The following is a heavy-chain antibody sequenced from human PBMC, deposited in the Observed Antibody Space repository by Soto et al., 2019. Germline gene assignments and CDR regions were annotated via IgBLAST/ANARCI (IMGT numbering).Heavy chain of an antibody. CDR1: GYSFTNYG. D-gene: IGHD6-19*01. J-gene: IGHJ6*03. Sequence: ASVKVSCKASGYSFTNYGITWVRQAPGQGFDWMGWIIAYNGNTKYAKKLQGRVTMTTDASTSTAYLELRSLTSDDTAVYYCARDRGVAPPVAGNTHYYYYMDVWGKGTTVTVSS. V-gene: IGHV1-18*01. CDR3: ARDRGVAPPVAGNTHYYYYMDV. CDR2: IIAYNGNT.